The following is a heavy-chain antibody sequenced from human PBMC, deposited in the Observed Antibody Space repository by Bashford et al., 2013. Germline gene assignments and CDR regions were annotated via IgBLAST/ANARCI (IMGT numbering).Heavy chain of an antibody. V-gene: IGHV3-21*01. CDR2: ISSGSSYI. J-gene: IGHJ4*02. Sequence: VRQAPGKGLEWVSSISSGSSYIYYADSVKGRFTISRDNAKNSLYLEMNSLRAEDTAVYFXARRPSPTKQWLATYDYVGAQGTPGHRLL. CDR3: ARRPSPTKQWLATYDYV. D-gene: IGHD6-19*01.